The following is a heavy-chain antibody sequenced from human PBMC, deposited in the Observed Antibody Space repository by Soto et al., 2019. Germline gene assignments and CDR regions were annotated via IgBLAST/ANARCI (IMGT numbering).Heavy chain of an antibody. CDR1: GFTFSSYA. CDR2: ISASGGST. Sequence: EVQLQESGGGLVQPGGSRRLSCAASGFTFSSYAMSWVRQAPGKGREWVSAISASGGSTFYADSVKGRFTISRDNSKNTLYLQMNSLRAEDTAVYYCAKDYYFDYWGQGTLVTVSS. J-gene: IGHJ4*02. CDR3: AKDYYFDY. V-gene: IGHV3-23*01.